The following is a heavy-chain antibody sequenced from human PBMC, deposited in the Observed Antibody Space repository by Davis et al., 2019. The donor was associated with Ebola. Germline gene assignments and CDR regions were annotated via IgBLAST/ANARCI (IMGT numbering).Heavy chain of an antibody. CDR3: ARDRSGGSYGGVGMDV. D-gene: IGHD1-26*01. CDR2: MNPYSGNT. J-gene: IGHJ6*02. CDR1: GYTFNNYD. V-gene: IGHV1-8*01. Sequence: ASVKVSCKASGYTFNNYDINWVRQAPGQGPEWMGWMNPYSGNTGYAERFQGRVTMTRDSSINTAYMELRSLRSEDTAVYYCARDRSGGSYGGVGMDVWGQGTTVTVSS.